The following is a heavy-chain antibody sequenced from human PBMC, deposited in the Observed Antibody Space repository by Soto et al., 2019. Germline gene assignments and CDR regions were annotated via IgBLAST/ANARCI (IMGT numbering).Heavy chain of an antibody. CDR2: ISGSGGST. V-gene: IGHV3-23*01. D-gene: IGHD3-22*01. CDR1: GFTFSSYA. CDR3: AKAPFYYDSSGL. Sequence: PGGSLRLSCAASGFTFSSYAMSWVRQAPGKGLEWVSAISGSGGSTYYADSVKGRFTISIDNSKNTLYLQMNSLRAEDTAVYYCAKAPFYYDSSGLWGQGTLVTVSS. J-gene: IGHJ4*02.